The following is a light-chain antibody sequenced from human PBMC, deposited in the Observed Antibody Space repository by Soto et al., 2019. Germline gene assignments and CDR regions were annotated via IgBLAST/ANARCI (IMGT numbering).Light chain of an antibody. CDR2: DAS. Sequence: EVVLTQSPATLSLSPGDRATLSCRASQSVSIYLAWYQQKPGQAPRLLIYDASNRATGIPARFSGSGSGTDFTLTISSLEPEDFAVYYCQQRSNWPPIYTFGQGTKLEIK. CDR1: QSVSIY. CDR3: QQRSNWPPIYT. V-gene: IGKV3-11*01. J-gene: IGKJ2*01.